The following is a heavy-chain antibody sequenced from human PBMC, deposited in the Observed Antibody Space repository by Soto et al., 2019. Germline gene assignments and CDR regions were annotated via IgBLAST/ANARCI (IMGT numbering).Heavy chain of an antibody. D-gene: IGHD3-3*01. V-gene: IGHV1-69*06. CDR3: AASGTDFWSGPPLNYYYGLNA. CDR1: GDTFITYA. J-gene: IGHJ6*02. CDR2: NIAVFGTV. Sequence: QVQLVQSGAEVKKPGSSVRASCEVSGDTFITYAVNWVRQAPGQGLEWMGGNIAVFGTVKYAPKFQGRLTITADTAEGAAPMALRSLSSEYTAVYYCAASGTDFWSGPPLNYYYGLNAWGQGPPFTVSS.